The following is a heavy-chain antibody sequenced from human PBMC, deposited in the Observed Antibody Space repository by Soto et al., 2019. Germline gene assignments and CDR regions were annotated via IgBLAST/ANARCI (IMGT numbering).Heavy chain of an antibody. J-gene: IGHJ6*02. CDR2: FDPEDGET. V-gene: IGHV1-24*01. CDR3: ATYPPGGRGYDWGALYYYYGMDV. Sequence: ASVNVSCKVSGCTLTELSMHWVRQAPGKGLEWMGGFDPEDGETIYAQKFQGRVTMTEDTSTDTAYMELSSLRSEDTAVYYCATYPPGGRGYDWGALYYYYGMDVSGQGTTVTVPS. D-gene: IGHD5-12*01. CDR1: GCTLTELS.